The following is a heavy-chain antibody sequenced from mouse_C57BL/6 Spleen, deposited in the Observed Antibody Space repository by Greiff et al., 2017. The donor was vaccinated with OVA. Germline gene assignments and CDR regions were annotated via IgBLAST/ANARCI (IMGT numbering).Heavy chain of an antibody. J-gene: IGHJ2*01. CDR1: GFTFSSYG. D-gene: IGHD4-1*02. V-gene: IGHV5-6*01. CDR2: ISSGGSYT. Sequence: DVHLVESGGDLVKPGGSLKLSCAASGFTFSSYGMSWVRQTPDKRLEWVATISSGGSYTYYPDSVKGRFTISRDNAKNTLYLQMSSLKSEDTAMYYCARQSRATGDYWGQGTTLTVSS. CDR3: ARQSRATGDY.